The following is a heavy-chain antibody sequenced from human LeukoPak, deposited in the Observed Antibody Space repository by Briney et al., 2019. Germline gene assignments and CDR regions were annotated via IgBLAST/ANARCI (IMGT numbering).Heavy chain of an antibody. D-gene: IGHD3-22*01. CDR2: ISAYNGNP. CDR1: GYTFTNFG. Sequence: ASVKVSCRASGYTFTNFGISWVRQAPGQGLEWIAWISAYNGNPTYAQKLKGRVTLTTDTSTNTAYMELRSLTSDDTAVYFCARAGQGYYYDTSAYYLDYWGQGTLVTVSS. CDR3: ARAGQGYYYDTSAYYLDY. J-gene: IGHJ4*02. V-gene: IGHV1-18*01.